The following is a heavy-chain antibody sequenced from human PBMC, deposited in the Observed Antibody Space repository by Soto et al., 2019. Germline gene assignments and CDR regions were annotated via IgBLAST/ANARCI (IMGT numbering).Heavy chain of an antibody. CDR2: IYSGGST. Sequence: EVQLVESGGGLIQPGGSLRLSCAASGFTVSSNYMSWVRQAPGKGLEWVSVIYSGGSTYYADSVKGRFTISRDNSKNTLYLQMHSLRAEDTAVYYCARNYYDSSGGFDYWGQGTLVTVSS. V-gene: IGHV3-53*01. CDR1: GFTVSSNY. J-gene: IGHJ4*02. D-gene: IGHD3-22*01. CDR3: ARNYYDSSGGFDY.